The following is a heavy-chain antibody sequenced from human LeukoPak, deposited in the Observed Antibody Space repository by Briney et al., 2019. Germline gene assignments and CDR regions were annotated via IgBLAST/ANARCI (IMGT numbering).Heavy chain of an antibody. CDR3: ARTGIAARLGYYYMDV. CDR1: GGSISSYY. Sequence: SETLSLTCTVSGGSISSYYWSWIRQPPGKGLEWIGYIYYSGSTNYNPSLKSRVTISVDTSKNQFSLKLSSVTAADTAIYYCARTGIAARLGYYYMDVGGKGTTVTVSS. V-gene: IGHV4-59*01. CDR2: IYYSGST. D-gene: IGHD6-6*01. J-gene: IGHJ6*03.